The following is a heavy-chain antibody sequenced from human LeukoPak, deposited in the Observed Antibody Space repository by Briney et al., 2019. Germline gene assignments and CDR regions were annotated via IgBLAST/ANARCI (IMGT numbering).Heavy chain of an antibody. Sequence: ASVKVSCKASGYTFTGYYMHWVRQAPGRGLEWMGWINPNSGGTNYAQKFQGRVTMTRDTSISTAYMELSRLRSDDTAVCYCATYDYYDSSGYDYWGQGTLVTVSS. D-gene: IGHD3-22*01. V-gene: IGHV1-2*02. CDR1: GYTFTGYY. J-gene: IGHJ4*02. CDR2: INPNSGGT. CDR3: ATYDYYDSSGYDY.